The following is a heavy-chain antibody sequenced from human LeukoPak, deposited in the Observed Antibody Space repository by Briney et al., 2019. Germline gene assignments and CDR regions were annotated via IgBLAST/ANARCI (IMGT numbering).Heavy chain of an antibody. CDR1: GYTFTTYA. Sequence: ASVKVSCKASGYTFTTYAIHRVRQAPGQRLEWMGWINTGSGNTKYSQQFQGRVTIPRDASASTAYLDLSSLRSEDTAVYYCARDKNWFDPWGQGTLVTVSS. CDR3: ARDKNWFDP. V-gene: IGHV1-3*04. J-gene: IGHJ5*02. D-gene: IGHD2/OR15-2a*01. CDR2: INTGSGNT.